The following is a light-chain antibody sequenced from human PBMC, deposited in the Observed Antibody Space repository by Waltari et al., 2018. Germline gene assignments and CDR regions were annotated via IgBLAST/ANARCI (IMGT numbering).Light chain of an antibody. CDR3: QSADSSDTDRWV. V-gene: IGLV3-25*03. Sequence: SYELTQPPSVSVSPGQTARITCSGDALPKRYAYWYQQKPGQAPVLVIHKDRDRPSGIRDLFSGSSAGTTATLTISGVQAEDEADYHCQSADSSDTDRWVFGGGTKLTVL. CDR1: ALPKRY. J-gene: IGLJ3*02. CDR2: KDR.